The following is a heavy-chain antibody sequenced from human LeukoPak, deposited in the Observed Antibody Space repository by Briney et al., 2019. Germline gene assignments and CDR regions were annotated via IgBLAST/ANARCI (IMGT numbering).Heavy chain of an antibody. CDR2: INNSGST. D-gene: IGHD6-13*01. CDR3: ARARDQIAAAGIEGTTPGYFDY. V-gene: IGHV4-34*01. J-gene: IGHJ4*02. Sequence: SETLSLTCAVYGGSFSGYYWSWIRQPPGKGLEWIGEINNSGSTNYNPSLKSRVTISVDTSKNQFSLKLSSVTAADTAVYYCARARDQIAAAGIEGTTPGYFDYWGQGTLVTVSS. CDR1: GGSFSGYY.